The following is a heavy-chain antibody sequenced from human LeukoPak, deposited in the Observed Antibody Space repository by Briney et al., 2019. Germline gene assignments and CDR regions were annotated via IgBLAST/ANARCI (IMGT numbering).Heavy chain of an antibody. Sequence: SETLSLTCTVSGGSVISGGYYWSWIWQPPGKGLEWIGYIYYSGSTTYNPSLKSRVTISVDTSKNKFSLKLSSVTTADTAVYYCARVPISTTARGYFDYWGQGTLVTVSS. J-gene: IGHJ4*02. D-gene: IGHD4-17*01. CDR3: ARVPISTTARGYFDY. CDR2: IYYSGST. CDR1: GGSVISGGYY. V-gene: IGHV4-61*08.